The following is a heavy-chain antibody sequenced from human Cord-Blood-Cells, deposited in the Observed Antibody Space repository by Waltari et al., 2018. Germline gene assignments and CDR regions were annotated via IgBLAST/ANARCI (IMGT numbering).Heavy chain of an antibody. CDR3: ARRAYTWIQLSDAFDI. CDR1: GGSFSGYY. J-gene: IGHJ3*02. Sequence: QVQLQQWGAGLLKPSETLSLTCAVYGGSFSGYYRSWIRQPPGKGLEWIGEINHSGSTNYNPSLKSRVTISVDTSKNQFSLKLSSVTAADTAVYYCARRAYTWIQLSDAFDIWGQGTMVTVSS. D-gene: IGHD5-18*01. V-gene: IGHV4-34*01. CDR2: INHSGST.